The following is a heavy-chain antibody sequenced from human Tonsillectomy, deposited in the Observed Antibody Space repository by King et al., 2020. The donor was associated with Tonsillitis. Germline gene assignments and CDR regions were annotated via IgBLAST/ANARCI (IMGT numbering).Heavy chain of an antibody. CDR3: ARDSGSYEAHDAFDI. V-gene: IGHV4-61*02. CDR2: IYITGST. D-gene: IGHD1-26*01. CDR1: VGSISSGSYY. J-gene: IGHJ3*02. Sequence: VQLQESGPGLVKPSQTLSLTCTVSVGSISSGSYYWSWIRQPAGKGLEWIGRIYITGSTNYNPSLKSRVTMSVDTSKNQFSLKLSSVTAADTAVYYCARDSGSYEAHDAFDIWGQGTMVTVSS.